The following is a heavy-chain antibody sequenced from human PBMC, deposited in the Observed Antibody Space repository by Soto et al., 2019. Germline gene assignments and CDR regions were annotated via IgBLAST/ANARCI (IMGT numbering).Heavy chain of an antibody. CDR1: GFTFSSYS. CDR3: ARDYSSGWYDYYFDY. D-gene: IGHD6-19*01. J-gene: IGHJ4*02. CDR2: ISSSSSYI. V-gene: IGHV3-21*01. Sequence: EVQLVESGGGLVKPGGSLRLSCAASGFTFSSYSMNWVRQAPGKGLEWVSSISSSSSYIYYADSVKGRFTISRDNAKNSLYLQMNSLRAEDTAVYYCARDYSSGWYDYYFDYWGQGPLVTVSS.